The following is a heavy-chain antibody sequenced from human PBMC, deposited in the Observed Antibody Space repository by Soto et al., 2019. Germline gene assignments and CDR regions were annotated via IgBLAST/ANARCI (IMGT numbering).Heavy chain of an antibody. CDR3: ARGVYDFWSGYYTGTFY. Sequence: SETLFLTCAVYGGSFSGYYWSWIRQPPGKGLEWIGEINHSGSTNYNPSLKSRVTISVDTSKNQFSLKLSSVTAADTAVYYCARGVYDFWSGYYTGTFYWGQGTLVTVSS. J-gene: IGHJ4*02. V-gene: IGHV4-34*01. CDR2: INHSGST. D-gene: IGHD3-3*01. CDR1: GGSFSGYY.